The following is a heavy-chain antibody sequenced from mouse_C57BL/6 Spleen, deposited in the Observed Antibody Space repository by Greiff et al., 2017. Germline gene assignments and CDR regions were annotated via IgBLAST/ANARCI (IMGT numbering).Heavy chain of an antibody. J-gene: IGHJ2*01. CDR2: IYPGDGDT. V-gene: IGHV1-80*01. CDR1: GYAFSRYW. Sequence: QVQLKESGAELVQPGASVKISCKASGYAFSRYWMNWVKQRPGKGLEWIGQIYPGDGDTNYNGKFKGKATMTADKSSSTPYMQLSSLTSEDSAVYICTRGSGFDYWGPGTTLTV. CDR3: TRGSGFDY.